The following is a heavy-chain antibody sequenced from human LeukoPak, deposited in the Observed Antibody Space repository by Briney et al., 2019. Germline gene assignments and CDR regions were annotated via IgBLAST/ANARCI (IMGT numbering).Heavy chain of an antibody. CDR1: GDSVSINSAA. D-gene: IGHD2-21*02. Sequence: SQTLSLTCAISGDSVSINSAAWNWIRQSPSRGLEWLGRTYYRSKWYNDYAGSVKSRITLNPDTSKNQCSLQLNPVTPEDPAVYYCASLPTASDAFDIWGQGTMVTVSS. CDR3: ASLPTASDAFDI. J-gene: IGHJ3*02. CDR2: TYYRSKWYN. V-gene: IGHV6-1*01.